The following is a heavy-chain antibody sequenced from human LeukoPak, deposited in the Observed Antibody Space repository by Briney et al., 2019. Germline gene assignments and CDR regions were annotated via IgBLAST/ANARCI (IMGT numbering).Heavy chain of an antibody. V-gene: IGHV1-8*02. CDR3: AKAVADPYYYYYMDV. D-gene: IGHD6-19*01. J-gene: IGHJ6*03. CDR2: MNPNSGNT. CDR1: GGTFSSYA. Sequence: ASVKVSCKASGGTFSSYAISWVRQAPGQGLEWMGWMNPNSGNTGYAQKFQGRVTMTRNTSISTAYMELSSLRSEDTAVYYCAKAVADPYYYYYMDVWGKGTTVTISS.